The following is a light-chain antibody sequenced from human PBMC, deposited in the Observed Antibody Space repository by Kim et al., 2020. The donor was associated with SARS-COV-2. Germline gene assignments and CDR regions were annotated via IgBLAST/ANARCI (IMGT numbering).Light chain of an antibody. V-gene: IGLV3-21*04. CDR1: NIGSKS. CDR2: YDS. CDR3: QVWDSSSDHRV. Sequence: YELTQPPSVSVAPGKTARITCGGNNIGSKSVHWYQQKPGQAPVLVIYYDSDRPSGIPERFSGSNSGNTATLTISRDEAGDEADYYCQVWDSSSDHRVFG. J-gene: IGLJ3*02.